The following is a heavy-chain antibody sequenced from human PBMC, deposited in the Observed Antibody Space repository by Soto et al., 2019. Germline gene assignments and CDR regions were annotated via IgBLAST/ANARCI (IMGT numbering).Heavy chain of an antibody. CDR2: ITPTLGTT. V-gene: IGHV1-69*01. Sequence: QVQLVQSGAGVKRPGSSVKVSCKASGATFSGSAFSWVRQAPGQGLEWMGGITPTLGTTNYAQHLQGRVTITADESTATSFMELTSLTSADTAIYYCARGFTTGATIDGFDYWGQGTLVTVSS. J-gene: IGHJ4*02. CDR1: GATFSGSA. D-gene: IGHD1-1*01. CDR3: ARGFTTGATIDGFDY.